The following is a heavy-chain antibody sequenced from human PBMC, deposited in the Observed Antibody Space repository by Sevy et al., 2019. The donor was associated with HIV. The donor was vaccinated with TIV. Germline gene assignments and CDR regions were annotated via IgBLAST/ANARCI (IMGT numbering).Heavy chain of an antibody. Sequence: GGSLRLSCAASGFTFDDYAMSWVRQVPGKGLEWVATLSSNSATVNYVDSVKGRFTISRDNAKNSLNLQMNSLRPEDTAFYYCAKGHAFSTYAALEYWGQGALVTVSS. D-gene: IGHD2-2*01. V-gene: IGHV3-9*01. CDR3: AKGHAFSTYAALEY. J-gene: IGHJ4*02. CDR1: GFTFDDYA. CDR2: LSSNSATV.